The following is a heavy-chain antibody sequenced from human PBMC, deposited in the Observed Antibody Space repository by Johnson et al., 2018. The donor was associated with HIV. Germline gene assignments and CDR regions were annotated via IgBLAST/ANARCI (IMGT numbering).Heavy chain of an antibody. J-gene: IGHJ3*02. CDR3: ARDAYNSDACDI. CDR2: IHWNGGST. Sequence: MQLVESGGGVVQPGRSLRLSCAASGFTFDDYGMSWVRQAPGKGLEWVSGIHWNGGSTGYADSVMCRFTISRDKAKNSLYLQMNSLRAEDTALYYCARDAYNSDACDIWGQVTMVTVSS. CDR1: GFTFDDYG. V-gene: IGHV3-20*04. D-gene: IGHD5-24*01.